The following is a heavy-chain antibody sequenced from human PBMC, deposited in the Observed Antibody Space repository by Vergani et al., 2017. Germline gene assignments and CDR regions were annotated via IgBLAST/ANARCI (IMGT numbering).Heavy chain of an antibody. V-gene: IGHV3-23*01. Sequence: EVQLLESGGGLVQPGGSLRLSCAASGFTFSSYAMSWVRQAPGKGLEWVSAISGSGGSTYYADSVKGRFTISRDNSKNRLYLQMNSLRAEDTAVYYCAKGVYGDPIGDWYFDLWGRGTLVTVSS. D-gene: IGHD4-17*01. J-gene: IGHJ2*01. CDR1: GFTFSSYA. CDR3: AKGVYGDPIGDWYFDL. CDR2: ISGSGGST.